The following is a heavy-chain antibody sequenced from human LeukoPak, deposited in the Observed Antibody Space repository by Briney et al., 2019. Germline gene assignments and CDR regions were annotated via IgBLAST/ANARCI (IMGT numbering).Heavy chain of an antibody. Sequence: GGSLRLSCAASGFTFSSYGMHWVRQAPGKGLEWVAFIRYDGSNKYYADSLKGRFTISRDNAKNSLYLQMNSLRAEDTAVYYCASEYNSPARFNYWGQGILVTVSS. V-gene: IGHV3-30*02. D-gene: IGHD6-6*01. J-gene: IGHJ4*02. CDR2: IRYDGSNK. CDR1: GFTFSSYG. CDR3: ASEYNSPARFNY.